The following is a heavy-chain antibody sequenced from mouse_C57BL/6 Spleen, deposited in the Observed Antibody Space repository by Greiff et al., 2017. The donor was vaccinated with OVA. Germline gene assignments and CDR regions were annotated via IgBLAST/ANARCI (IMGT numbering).Heavy chain of an antibody. CDR1: GFTFSDYG. CDR2: ISSGSGTI. J-gene: IGHJ4*01. CDR3: ARPICYGYDEAMDY. D-gene: IGHD2-2*01. V-gene: IGHV5-17*01. Sequence: EVQLVESGGGLVKPGGSLKLSCAASGFTFSDYGMHWVRQAPEKGLEWVAYISSGSGTIYYADTVKGRFTISRDNAKNTLFLQMTSLRSEDTAMYYCARPICYGYDEAMDYWGQGTSVTVSS.